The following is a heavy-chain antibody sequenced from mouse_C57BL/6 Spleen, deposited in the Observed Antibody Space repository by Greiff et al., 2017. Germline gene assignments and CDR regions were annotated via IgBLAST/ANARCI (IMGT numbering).Heavy chain of an antibody. CDR1: GYTFTSYT. Sequence: QVQLQQSGAELARPGASVMMSCKASGYTFTSYTMHWVKQRPGQGLEWIGYINPSSGYTKYNQKFKDKATLTADKSSSTAYMQLSSLTSEDSAVYYCASSNSGYYAMDYWGQGTSVTVSS. V-gene: IGHV1-4*01. CDR2: INPSSGYT. CDR3: ASSNSGYYAMDY. D-gene: IGHD3-2*02. J-gene: IGHJ4*01.